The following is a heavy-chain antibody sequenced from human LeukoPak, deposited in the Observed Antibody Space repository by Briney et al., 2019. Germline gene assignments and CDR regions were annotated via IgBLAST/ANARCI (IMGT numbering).Heavy chain of an antibody. CDR1: GYTFTSYV. CDR2: ISAYNGNT. CDR3: ARDGYSYGYYYYYGMDV. D-gene: IGHD5-18*01. Sequence: ASVKVSCKASGYTFTSYVISWVRQAPGQGLEWMGWISAYNGNTNYAQKLQGRVTMTTDTSTSTAYMELRSLRSDDTAVYYCARDGYSYGYYYYYGMDVWGQGTTVTVSS. J-gene: IGHJ6*02. V-gene: IGHV1-18*01.